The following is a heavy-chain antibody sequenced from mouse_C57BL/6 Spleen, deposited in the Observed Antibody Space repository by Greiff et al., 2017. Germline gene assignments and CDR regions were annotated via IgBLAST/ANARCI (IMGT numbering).Heavy chain of an antibody. CDR2: INPNNGGT. J-gene: IGHJ2*01. Sequence: EVQLQQSGPELVKPGASVKMSCKASGYTFTDYNMHWVKQSHGKSLEWIGYINPNNGGTSYNQKFKGKATLTVNKSSSTAYMELRSLTSEDSAVYYCAKTYYGSSYPFDYWGQGTTLTVSS. V-gene: IGHV1-22*01. CDR3: AKTYYGSSYPFDY. D-gene: IGHD1-1*01. CDR1: GYTFTDYN.